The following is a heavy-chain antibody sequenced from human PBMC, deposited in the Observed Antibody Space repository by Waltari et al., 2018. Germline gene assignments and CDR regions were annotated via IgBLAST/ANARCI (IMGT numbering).Heavy chain of an antibody. J-gene: IGHJ5*02. CDR2: SNDIGST. V-gene: IGHV4-34*01. CDR3: AGCTSVYAICWFDP. CDR1: GRSFSGYY. Sequence: QVQLQQWGAGPLKPSETLSLTCAVYGRSFSGYYWSWLRQHPGEGLEWIGESNDIGSTNYNPSLKSRVTISVDTSKNQFSLKLSSVTAADTAVYYCAGCTSVYAICWFDPWGQGTLVTVSS. D-gene: IGHD2-8*01.